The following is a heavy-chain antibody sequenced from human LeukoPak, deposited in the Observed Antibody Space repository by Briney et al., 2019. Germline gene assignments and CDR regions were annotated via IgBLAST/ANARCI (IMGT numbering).Heavy chain of an antibody. Sequence: SQTLSLTCTVSGGSIRGGDYYWGWIRQPPGKGLEWIGYIYYSGSTYYNPSLKSRVTISVDTSKNQFSLKLSSVTAADTAVYYCARDEVLLWFGELSNYGMDVWGKGTTVTVSS. V-gene: IGHV4-30-4*01. CDR1: GGSIRGGDYY. CDR2: IYYSGST. D-gene: IGHD3-10*01. CDR3: ARDEVLLWFGELSNYGMDV. J-gene: IGHJ6*04.